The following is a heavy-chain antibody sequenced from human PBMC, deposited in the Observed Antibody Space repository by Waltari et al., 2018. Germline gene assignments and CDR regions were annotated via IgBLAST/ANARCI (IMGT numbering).Heavy chain of an antibody. Sequence: VQLVQSGAEVKKPGSSVKVSCKGSGYNFTSYWIGWVRQMPGKGLEWMGIIYPGDSDTRYSPSFQGQVTISADKSISTAYLQWSSLKASDTAMYYCARPAVAGSFNFDYWGQGTLVTVSS. J-gene: IGHJ4*02. CDR1: GYNFTSYW. V-gene: IGHV5-51*01. D-gene: IGHD6-19*01. CDR3: ARPAVAGSFNFDY. CDR2: IYPGDSDT.